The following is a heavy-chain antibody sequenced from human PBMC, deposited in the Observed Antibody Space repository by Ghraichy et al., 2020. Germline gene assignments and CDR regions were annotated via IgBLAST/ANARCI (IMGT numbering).Heavy chain of an antibody. Sequence: SETLSLTCTVSGTSVRSYFWSWIRQPPGKGLEWIGDIFYSGSTNYNPSLKSRVTISIDASSNQFSLNLSSVTAADTAVYYCARMGGYKDPLWYWGQGTLVAVPS. D-gene: IGHD3-10*01. J-gene: IGHJ4*02. CDR3: ARMGGYKDPLWY. CDR2: IFYSGST. CDR1: GTSVRSYF. V-gene: IGHV4-59*02.